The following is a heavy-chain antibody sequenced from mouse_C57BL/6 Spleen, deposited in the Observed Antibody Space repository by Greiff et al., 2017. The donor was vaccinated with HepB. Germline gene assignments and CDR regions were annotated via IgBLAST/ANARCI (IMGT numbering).Heavy chain of an antibody. J-gene: IGHJ2*01. CDR3: AREGITTVVATDFDY. CDR1: GYAFSSSW. Sequence: QVQLQQSGPELVKPGASVKISCKASGYAFSSSWMNWVKQRPGKGLEWIGRIYPGDGDTNYNGKFKGKATLTADKSSSTAYMQLSSLTSEDSAVYFCAREGITTVVATDFDYWGQGTTLTVSS. CDR2: IYPGDGDT. D-gene: IGHD1-1*01. V-gene: IGHV1-82*01.